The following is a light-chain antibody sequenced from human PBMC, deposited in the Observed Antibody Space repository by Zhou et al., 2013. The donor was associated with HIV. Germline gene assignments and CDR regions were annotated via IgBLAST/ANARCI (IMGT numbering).Light chain of an antibody. V-gene: IGKV1-5*03. CDR3: QQLNSYLLT. CDR2: KAS. CDR1: QSISSW. Sequence: DIQMTQSPSTLSASVGDRVTITCRASQSISSWLAWYQQKPGKAPKLLIYKASSLESGVPSRFSGGGSGTAFTLTISSLQPDDFATYYCQQLNSYLLTFGGGTKVEIK. J-gene: IGKJ4*01.